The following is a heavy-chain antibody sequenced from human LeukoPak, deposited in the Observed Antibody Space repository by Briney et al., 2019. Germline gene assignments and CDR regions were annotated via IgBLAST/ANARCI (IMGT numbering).Heavy chain of an antibody. CDR1: GFTFSSYG. D-gene: IGHD6-19*01. CDR2: ISYDGSNK. J-gene: IGHJ4*02. V-gene: IGHV3-30*03. Sequence: PGGSLRLSCAASGFTFSSYGMHWVRQAPGKGLEWVAVISYDGSNKYYADSVKGRFTISRDNSKNTLYLQMNSLRAEDTAVYYCARGRLWYSSGWPIFDYWGQGTLVTVSS. CDR3: ARGRLWYSSGWPIFDY.